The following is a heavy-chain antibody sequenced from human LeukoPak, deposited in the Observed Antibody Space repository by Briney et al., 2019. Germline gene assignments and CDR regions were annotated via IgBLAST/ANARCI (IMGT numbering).Heavy chain of an antibody. CDR1: GFTFRSYD. D-gene: IGHD3-10*01. J-gene: IGHJ4*02. Sequence: PGGSLRLSCAASGFTFRSYDMSWVRQAPGKGLEWVSAISGSGGSTYYADSVKGRFTISRDNSKNTLYLQMNSLRAEDTAVYYCAMRFYGSGSGPLDYWGQGTLVTVSS. CDR2: ISGSGGST. V-gene: IGHV3-23*01. CDR3: AMRFYGSGSGPLDY.